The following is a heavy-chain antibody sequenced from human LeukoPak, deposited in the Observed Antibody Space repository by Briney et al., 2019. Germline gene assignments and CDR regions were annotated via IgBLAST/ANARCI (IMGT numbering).Heavy chain of an antibody. CDR3: ARDESDWFGVDY. Sequence: GGSLRLSCAASGFTFSSHSMDWVRQVPGKGLEWVSSISSGSDNIYYADSVKGRFAISRDNTKNSLYLQMTSLRAEDTAVYYCARDESDWFGVDYWGQGTLVTGSS. CDR1: GFTFSSHS. J-gene: IGHJ4*02. D-gene: IGHD3-10*01. CDR2: ISSGSDNI. V-gene: IGHV3-21*01.